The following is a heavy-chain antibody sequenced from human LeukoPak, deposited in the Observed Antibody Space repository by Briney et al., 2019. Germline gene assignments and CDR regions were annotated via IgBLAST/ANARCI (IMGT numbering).Heavy chain of an antibody. V-gene: IGHV7-4-1*02. CDR3: ARPSSSWPGDAFDI. J-gene: IGHJ3*02. CDR1: GYTFSSYA. D-gene: IGHD6-13*01. Sequence: ASVKVSCKASGYTFSSYAMNWVRQAPGQGLEWMGWINTNTGNPTYAQGSTGRFVFSLDTSVSTSYLQISSLKAEDTAVFYCARPSSSWPGDAFDIWGQGTMVTVSS. CDR2: INTNTGNP.